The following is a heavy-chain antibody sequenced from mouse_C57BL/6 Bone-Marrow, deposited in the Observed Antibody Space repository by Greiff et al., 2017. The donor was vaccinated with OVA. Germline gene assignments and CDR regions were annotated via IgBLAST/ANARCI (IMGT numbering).Heavy chain of an antibody. CDR2: IDPENGDT. V-gene: IGHV14-4*01. Sequence: VQLKQSGAELVRPGASVKLSCTASGFNIKDDYMHWVKQRPEQGLEWIGWIDPENGDTEYASKFQGKATITADTSSNTAYLQLSSLTSEDTAVYYCTTKGGWFADWGQGTLVTVSA. CDR1: GFNIKDDY. J-gene: IGHJ3*01. CDR3: TTKGGWFAD.